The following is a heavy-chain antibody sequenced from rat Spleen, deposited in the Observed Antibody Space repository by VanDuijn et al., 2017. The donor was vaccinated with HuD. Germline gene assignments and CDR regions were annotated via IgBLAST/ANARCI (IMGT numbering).Heavy chain of an antibody. CDR1: GFTFSNYD. CDR3: CGPFDY. CDR2: ISYAGSTP. V-gene: IGHV5-25*01. J-gene: IGHJ2*01. Sequence: EVQVVESGGGIVQPGRSMKLSCAASGFTFSNYDMVWIRQAPTKGLKWVASISYAGSTPYYPDSVKGRFTISRDNAKSALFLQMNSLRSEDTATYYCCGPFDYWGQGVTVTVSS.